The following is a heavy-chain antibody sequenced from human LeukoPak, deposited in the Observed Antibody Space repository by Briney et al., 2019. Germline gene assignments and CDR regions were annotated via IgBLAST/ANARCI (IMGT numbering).Heavy chain of an antibody. D-gene: IGHD3-10*01. J-gene: IGHJ5*02. CDR1: GYTFTGYY. CDR3: ASLTYGSGSYYNLGWFDP. CDR2: INPNSGGT. Sequence: ASVKVSCKASGYTFTGYYMHWVRQAPGQGLEWMGRINPNSGGTNDAQKFQGRVTMTRDTSISTAYMELSRLRSDDTAVYYCASLTYGSGSYYNLGWFDPWGQGTLVTVSS. V-gene: IGHV1-2*06.